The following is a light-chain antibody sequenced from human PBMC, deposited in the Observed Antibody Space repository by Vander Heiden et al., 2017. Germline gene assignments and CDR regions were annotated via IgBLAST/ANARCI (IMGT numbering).Light chain of an antibody. V-gene: IGLV1-40*01. J-gene: IGLJ1*01. CDR1: SSNIGAGYD. CDR2: GNS. Sequence: QSVLTQPPSVSGAPGQRVTISCTGSSSNIGAGYDVHWYQHLPGTAPKLLIYGNSNRPSGVPDRFSGSKSGTSASLAITGLQAEDEADYYCQSFDTSHYVFGTGTKVTVL. CDR3: QSFDTSHYV.